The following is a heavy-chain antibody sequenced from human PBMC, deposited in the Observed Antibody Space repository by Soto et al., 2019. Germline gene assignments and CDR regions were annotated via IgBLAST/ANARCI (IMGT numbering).Heavy chain of an antibody. CDR2: IYYSGST. Sequence: PSETLSLTCTVSGGSISSSSYYWGWIRQPPGKGLEWIGSIYYSGSTYYNPSLKSRVTISVDTSKNQFSLKLSSVTAADTAVYYCARESEYSSGWSNWFDPWGQGTLVTVSS. CDR3: ARESEYSSGWSNWFDP. D-gene: IGHD6-19*01. CDR1: GGSISSSSYY. J-gene: IGHJ5*02. V-gene: IGHV4-39*02.